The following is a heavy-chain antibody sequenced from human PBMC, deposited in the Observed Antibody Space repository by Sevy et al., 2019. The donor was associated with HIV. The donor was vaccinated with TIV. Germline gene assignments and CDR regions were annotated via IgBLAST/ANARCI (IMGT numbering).Heavy chain of an antibody. J-gene: IGHJ4*02. CDR3: ARACITMVRGVISAFGY. V-gene: IGHV1-2*02. CDR1: GYTFTGYY. CDR2: INPNSGDT. D-gene: IGHD3-10*01. Sequence: ASVKVSCKASGYTFTGYYMHWVRQAPGQGLEWMGWINPNSGDTNYAQKFQGRVTMTRDTSISTAYMELSRLRSDDTAVYYCARACITMVRGVISAFGYWGQGTLVTVSS.